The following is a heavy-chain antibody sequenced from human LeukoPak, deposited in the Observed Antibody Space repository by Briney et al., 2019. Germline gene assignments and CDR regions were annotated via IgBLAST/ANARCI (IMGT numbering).Heavy chain of an antibody. CDR2: IRAYNGNT. Sequence: ASVKVSCKASGYTFTRYGISWVRQAPGQGLGWVGWIRAYNGNTNYAQKIQGRITTTTNTSTSTAYMELRSLRSDDTAVYYCARDRGYYYDSSGYYTLGYWGQGTLVTVSS. CDR3: ARDRGYYYDSSGYYTLGY. J-gene: IGHJ4*02. D-gene: IGHD3-22*01. CDR1: GYTFTRYG. V-gene: IGHV1-18*01.